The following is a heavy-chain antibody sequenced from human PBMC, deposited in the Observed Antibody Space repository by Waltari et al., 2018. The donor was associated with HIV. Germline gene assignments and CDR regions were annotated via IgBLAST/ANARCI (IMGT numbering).Heavy chain of an antibody. CDR3: ARGGPGYHYGMDV. V-gene: IGHV1-8*01. J-gene: IGHJ6*02. CDR2: RNPNSGKT. CDR1: GSTFPTYD. Sequence: QVQLVQSGAEVKKPGASVKVSCKASGSTFPTYDINWVRQATGQGFEWMGLRNPNSGKTAYAQKFQGRVTLTSNNAIRTSYMELSSLRSEDTAVYYCARGGPGYHYGMDVWGQGTTGTVSS.